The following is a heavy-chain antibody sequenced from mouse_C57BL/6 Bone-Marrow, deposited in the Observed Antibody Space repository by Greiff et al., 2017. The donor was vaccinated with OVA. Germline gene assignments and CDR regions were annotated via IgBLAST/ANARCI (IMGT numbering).Heavy chain of an antibody. Sequence: QVQLQQSGAELVKPGASVKISCKASGYAFSSYWMNWVKQRPGKGLEWIGQIYPGDGDTNYNGKFKGKATLTADKSSSTAYMQLSSLTSEDSAVYFCARGGWLLIYWYFDVWGTGTTVTVSS. CDR2: IYPGDGDT. CDR3: ARGGWLLIYWYFDV. D-gene: IGHD2-3*01. V-gene: IGHV1-80*01. J-gene: IGHJ1*03. CDR1: GYAFSSYW.